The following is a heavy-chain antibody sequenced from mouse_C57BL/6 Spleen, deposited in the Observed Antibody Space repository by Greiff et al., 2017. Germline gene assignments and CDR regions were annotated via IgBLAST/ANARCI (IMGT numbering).Heavy chain of an antibody. J-gene: IGHJ2*01. CDR3: ARCPITTVVAPYYFDY. D-gene: IGHD1-1*01. CDR2: IFPGSGST. V-gene: IGHV1-75*01. CDR1: GYTFTDYY. Sequence: QVQLQQSGPELVKPGASVKISCKASGYTFTDYYINWVKQRPGQGLECIGWIFPGSGSTYYNEKFKGKAILTVDKSSSTAYMLLSSLTSEDSAVYFCARCPITTVVAPYYFDYWGQGTTLTVSS.